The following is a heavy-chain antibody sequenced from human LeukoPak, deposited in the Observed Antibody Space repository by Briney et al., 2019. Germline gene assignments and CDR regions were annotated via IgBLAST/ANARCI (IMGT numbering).Heavy chain of an antibody. CDR3: ATLVGRFLEWPTVDY. Sequence: ASVKVSCKASGGTFSSYAISWVRQAPGQGLEWMGGIIPIFGTANYAQKFQGRVTITADESTSTAYMELSSLRSEDTAVYYCATLVGRFLEWPTVDYWGQGTLVTVSS. CDR2: IIPIFGTA. D-gene: IGHD3-3*01. J-gene: IGHJ4*02. CDR1: GGTFSSYA. V-gene: IGHV1-69*13.